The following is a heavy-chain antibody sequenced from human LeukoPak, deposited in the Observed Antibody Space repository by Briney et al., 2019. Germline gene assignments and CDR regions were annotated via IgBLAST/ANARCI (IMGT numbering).Heavy chain of an antibody. J-gene: IGHJ4*02. CDR2: IYTSGST. V-gene: IGHV4-61*02. CDR1: GGSISSGSYY. D-gene: IGHD4-17*01. CDR3: ARDNGDYVVDY. Sequence: PSETLSLTCTVSGGSISSGSYYWSWIRQPAGKGLEWIGRIYTSGSTNYNPSLKSRVTISVDTSKNQFSLKLSSVTAADTAVYYCARDNGDYVVDYWAREPWSPSPQ.